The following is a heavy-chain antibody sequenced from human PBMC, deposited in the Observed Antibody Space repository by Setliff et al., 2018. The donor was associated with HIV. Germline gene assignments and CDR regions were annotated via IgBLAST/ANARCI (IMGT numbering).Heavy chain of an antibody. D-gene: IGHD2-15*01. CDR2: MNPNSGNT. V-gene: IGHV1-8*02. J-gene: IGHJ4*02. Sequence: RASVKVSCKASGYTFTSYDINWVRQATGQGLEWMGWMNPNSGNTGYAQKFQGRVTMTRNTSISTAYMELSSLRSEDTAVYYCARGVNTAKVEDSWGQGTLVTVSS. CDR3: ARGVNTAKVEDS. CDR1: GYTFTSYD.